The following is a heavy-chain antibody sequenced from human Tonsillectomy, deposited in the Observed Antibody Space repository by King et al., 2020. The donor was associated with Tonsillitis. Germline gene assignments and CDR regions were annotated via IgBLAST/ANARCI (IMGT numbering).Heavy chain of an antibody. Sequence: VQLVESGGGLVKPGGSLRLSCAASGFTFSSYSMNWVRQAPGTWLEWVSSISSSSSYIYYADSVKGRFTISRDNAKNSLYLQMNSLSADDTAVYYWARVDGITIWTWGQGTLVTVSS. V-gene: IGHV3-21*01. CDR3: ARVDGITIWT. J-gene: IGHJ4*02. CDR1: GFTFSSYS. CDR2: ISSSSSYI. D-gene: IGHD3-10*01.